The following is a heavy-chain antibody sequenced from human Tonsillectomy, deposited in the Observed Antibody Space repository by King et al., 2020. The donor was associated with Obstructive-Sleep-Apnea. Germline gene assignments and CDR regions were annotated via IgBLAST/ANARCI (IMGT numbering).Heavy chain of an antibody. Sequence: QVQLVESGGGVVQPGRSLRLSCAASGFTFSSYAMHWVRQAPGKGLEWVAVISYDGGNKYYGDSVKGRFTISRDNSKNTLYLQMNSLRAEDTAVYYCAGDQAPLYGFGELYSWFDPWGQGTLVTVSS. D-gene: IGHD3-10*01. CDR3: AGDQAPLYGFGELYSWFDP. J-gene: IGHJ5*02. V-gene: IGHV3-30*04. CDR1: GFTFSSYA. CDR2: ISYDGGNK.